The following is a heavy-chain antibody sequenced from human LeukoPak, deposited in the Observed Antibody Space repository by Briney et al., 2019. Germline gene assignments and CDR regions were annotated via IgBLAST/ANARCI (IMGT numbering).Heavy chain of an antibody. CDR1: GFTFISYD. J-gene: IGHJ3*01. CDR2: ISSSSSYI. CDR3: ARVDAFDL. V-gene: IGHV3-21*01. Sequence: GGPLKLSCEASGFTFISYDMNWVRQAPGKGLEWVSYISSSSSYIYYADSVKGRFTISRDNAKNSLYLQMNSLRAEDTAVYYCARVDAFDLWGQGTMVTVSS.